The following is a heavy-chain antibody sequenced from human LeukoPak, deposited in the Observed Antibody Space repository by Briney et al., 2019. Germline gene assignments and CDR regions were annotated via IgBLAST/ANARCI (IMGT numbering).Heavy chain of an antibody. CDR1: GFTFSSYA. D-gene: IGHD1-26*01. Sequence: GGSLRLSCAASGFTFSSYAMSCVRQAPGKGLEWVSGISGSGGGTYYADSVKGRFTISRDNSKNTLYLQMISLRVEDTAVYYCEMGPATSQTRYFQQWGQGTLVTVSS. V-gene: IGHV3-23*01. CDR2: ISGSGGGT. CDR3: EMGPATSQTRYFQQ. J-gene: IGHJ1*01.